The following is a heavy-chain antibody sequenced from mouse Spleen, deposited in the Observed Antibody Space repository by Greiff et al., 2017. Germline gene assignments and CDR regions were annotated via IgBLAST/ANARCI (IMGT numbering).Heavy chain of an antibody. D-gene: IGHD1-2*01. CDR3: ARRDYGTDY. Sequence: EVQLVESGGGLVKPGGSLKLSCAASGFTFSSYAMSWVRQTPEKRLEWVATISSGGSYTYYPDSVKGRFTISRDNAKNTLYLQMSSLRSEDTAMYYCARRDYGTDYWGQGTTLTVSS. CDR2: ISSGGSYT. V-gene: IGHV5-9-3*01. CDR1: GFTFSSYA. J-gene: IGHJ2*01.